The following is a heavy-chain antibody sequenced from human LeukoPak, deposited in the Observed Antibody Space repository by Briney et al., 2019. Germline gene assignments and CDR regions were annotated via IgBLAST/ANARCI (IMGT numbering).Heavy chain of an antibody. Sequence: ASVKVSCKASGGTFSSYAISWVRQAPGQGLEWMGWINPNSGGTNYAQKFQGRVAMTRDTSISTAYMELSRLRSDDTAVYYCARVVRLLNYMDVWGKGTTVTISS. V-gene: IGHV1-2*02. CDR3: ARVVRLLNYMDV. CDR1: GGTFSSYA. CDR2: INPNSGGT. D-gene: IGHD2-15*01. J-gene: IGHJ6*03.